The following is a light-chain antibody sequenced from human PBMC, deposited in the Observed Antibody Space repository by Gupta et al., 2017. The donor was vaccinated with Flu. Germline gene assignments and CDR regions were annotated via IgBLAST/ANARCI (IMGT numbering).Light chain of an antibody. CDR2: AAS. CDR3: QRFYPYPVT. Sequence: IPMPPSPSSLSASVGDRVTITCRASQGITNYLAWFQQKPGQIPNLLIYAASTLQSGVPSRFSGSGSGTEFTLTISSLQPEDVGIYYCQRFYPYPVTFGRGTKVEIK. V-gene: IGKV1-27*01. J-gene: IGKJ4*01. CDR1: QGITNY.